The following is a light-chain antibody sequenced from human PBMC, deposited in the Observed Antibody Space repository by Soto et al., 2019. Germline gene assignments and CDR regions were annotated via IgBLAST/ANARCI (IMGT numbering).Light chain of an antibody. V-gene: IGKV3-20*01. CDR3: QQYGSSSWT. CDR1: QSVSSSY. Sequence: EIVLPQSPGTLSLSPGERATLSCRASQSVSSSYLAWYQQKPGQAPRLLIYGTSSRATAIPDRFSGSGSGTDVTLTISRLEPEDFAVYYCQQYGSSSWTFGQGTKVEIK. CDR2: GTS. J-gene: IGKJ1*01.